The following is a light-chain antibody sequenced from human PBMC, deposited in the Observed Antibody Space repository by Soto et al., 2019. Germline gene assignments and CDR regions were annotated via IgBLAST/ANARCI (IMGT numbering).Light chain of an antibody. CDR3: QQYGNSPEWDPWT. CDR1: QSVSSNC. Sequence: EIVLTQSPGTLSLSPGERATLSCRASQSVSSNCLAWYQQKPGLAPRLLIYGASSRATDIPDRFSGSGSGTVFNLTISRLEPEDFAVYYCQQYGNSPEWDPWTFGQGTKVEIK. CDR2: GAS. V-gene: IGKV3-20*01. J-gene: IGKJ1*01.